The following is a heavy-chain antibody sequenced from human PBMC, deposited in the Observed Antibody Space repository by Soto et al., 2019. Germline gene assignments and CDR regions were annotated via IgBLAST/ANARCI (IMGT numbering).Heavy chain of an antibody. CDR2: INPNSGNI. Sequence: ASVKVSCKASGDTFTTYDINWVRQATGHGLEWMGWINPNSGNIGYAQRFQGRVTMTRDTAIRTAYMELSSLRSEDTAVYYCARVADVYSSSSWTFDYWGQGALVTVSS. CDR1: GDTFTTYD. CDR3: ARVADVYSSSSWTFDY. J-gene: IGHJ4*02. D-gene: IGHD6-6*01. V-gene: IGHV1-8*01.